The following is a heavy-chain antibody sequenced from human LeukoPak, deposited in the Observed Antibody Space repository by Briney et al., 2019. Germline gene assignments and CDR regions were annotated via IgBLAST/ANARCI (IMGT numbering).Heavy chain of an antibody. V-gene: IGHV3-21*01. CDR1: GFTFSSYS. CDR3: ARDYDYGDYAVY. D-gene: IGHD4-17*01. CDR2: ISSSSSYI. Sequence: PGGSLRLSCAASGFTFSSYSMNLVRQAPGKGLEWVSSISSSSSYIYYADSVKGRFTISRDNAKNSLYLQMNSLRAEDTAVYYCARDYDYGDYAVYWGQGTLVTVSS. J-gene: IGHJ4*02.